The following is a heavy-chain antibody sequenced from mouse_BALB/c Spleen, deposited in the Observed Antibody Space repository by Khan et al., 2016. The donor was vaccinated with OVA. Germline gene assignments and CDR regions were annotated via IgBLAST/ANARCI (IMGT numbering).Heavy chain of an antibody. Sequence: EVQLQESGPGLVKPSQSLSLTCTVTGYSITSDYAWNWIRQFPGNKLEWMGYISSTGSTSYNPSLKGRISITRDTSKNQFFLHLNSVTSEDTATXYCARSLYYSDSYALDYWGQGTSGTVSS. D-gene: IGHD2-13*01. J-gene: IGHJ4*01. CDR2: ISSTGST. CDR3: ARSLYYSDSYALDY. CDR1: GYSITSDYA. V-gene: IGHV3-2*02.